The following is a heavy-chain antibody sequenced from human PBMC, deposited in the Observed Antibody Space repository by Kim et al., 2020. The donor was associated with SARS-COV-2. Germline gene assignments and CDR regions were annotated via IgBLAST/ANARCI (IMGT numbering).Heavy chain of an antibody. CDR2: MNGEGSSP. CDR3: ASGPWGAASL. D-gene: IGHD1-26*01. V-gene: IGHV3-74*01. Sequence: GGSLRLSCTVSGFTLSSSWMHWVRQAPGKGLAWVSRMNGEGSSPTYADPVKGRFTISSDNAKNTLFLQMDSLRVDDTAVYYCASGPWGAASLWGPGTLVT. CDR1: GFTLSSSW. J-gene: IGHJ4*02.